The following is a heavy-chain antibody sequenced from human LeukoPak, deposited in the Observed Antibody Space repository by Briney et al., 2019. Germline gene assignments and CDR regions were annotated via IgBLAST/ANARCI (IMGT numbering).Heavy chain of an antibody. J-gene: IGHJ6*03. CDR3: ARDRRLLWFGEYYYYMDV. CDR1: GGSISSSSYY. CDR2: IYYSGST. Sequence: SETLSLTCTVSGGSISSSSYYWGWIRQPPGKGLEWIGSIYYSGSTYYNPSLKSRVTISVDTSKNQFSLKLSSVTAADPAVYYCARDRRLLWFGEYYYYMDVWGKGTTVTVSS. V-gene: IGHV4-39*07. D-gene: IGHD3-10*01.